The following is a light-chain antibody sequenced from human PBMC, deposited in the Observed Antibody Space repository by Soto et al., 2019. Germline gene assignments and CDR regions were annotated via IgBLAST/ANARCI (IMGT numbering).Light chain of an antibody. CDR1: RSDVGGYDY. CDR2: EVT. CDR3: AAWDDSLSGPHVV. J-gene: IGLJ2*01. Sequence: QSALTQPPSASGSPGQSVTISCTGTRSDVGGYDYVSWYQQHPGKAPKLMIYEVTKRPSGVPDRFSGSKSGNTASLTVSGLQAEDEADYYCAAWDDSLSGPHVVFGGGTKLTVL. V-gene: IGLV2-8*01.